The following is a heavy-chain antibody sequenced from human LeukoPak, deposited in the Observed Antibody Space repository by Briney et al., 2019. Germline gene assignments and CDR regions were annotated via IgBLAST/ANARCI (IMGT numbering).Heavy chain of an antibody. Sequence: SETLSLTCTVSGYSISSGYFWGWIRQTPGKGLEWIGSIYNSGSTYYNPSLKSRVTISVDMSKNQFSLKLSSVTAADTAIYYCARGRAPENWGQGTLVTVSS. CDR2: IYNSGST. CDR3: ARGRAPEN. V-gene: IGHV4-38-2*02. J-gene: IGHJ4*02. CDR1: GYSISSGYF.